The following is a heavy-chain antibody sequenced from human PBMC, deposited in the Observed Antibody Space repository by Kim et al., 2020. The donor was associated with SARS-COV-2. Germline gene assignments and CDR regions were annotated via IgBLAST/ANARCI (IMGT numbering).Heavy chain of an antibody. Sequence: SETLSLTCAVYGGSFSGYYWSWIRQPPGKGLEWIGEINHSGSTNYNPSLKSRVTISVDTSKNQFSLKLSSVTAADTAVYYCARVVGVYYDFWSGPYYFDYWGQGTLVTVSS. CDR2: INHSGST. V-gene: IGHV4-34*01. D-gene: IGHD3-3*01. J-gene: IGHJ4*02. CDR1: GGSFSGYY. CDR3: ARVVGVYYDFWSGPYYFDY.